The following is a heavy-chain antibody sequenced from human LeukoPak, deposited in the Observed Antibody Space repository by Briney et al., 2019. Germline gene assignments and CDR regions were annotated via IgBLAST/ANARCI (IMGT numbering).Heavy chain of an antibody. J-gene: IGHJ4*02. V-gene: IGHV4-39*01. CDR3: ARLHSSGRDRDY. CDR2: IYHSGNT. CDR1: GGSISSSSYY. Sequence: SETLSLTCTVSGGSISSSSYYWGWIRQPLGKGLEWIGSIYHSGNTYYNPSLKSRVTISVDTSKNQFSLKLSSVTAADTAVYYCARLHSSGRDRDYWGQGTLVTVSS. D-gene: IGHD6-19*01.